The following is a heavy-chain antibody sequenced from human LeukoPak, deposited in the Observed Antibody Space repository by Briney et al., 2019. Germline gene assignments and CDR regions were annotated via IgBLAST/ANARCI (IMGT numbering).Heavy chain of an antibody. CDR2: INPNSGGT. CDR3: ARDQNDYDFWSGYYAYYYYYYMDV. J-gene: IGHJ6*03. Sequence: GASVKASCKASGYTFTGYYMHWVRQAPGQGLEWMGWINPNSGGTNYTQKFQGRVIMTRDTTLSTASMELRRLRSDDPAVYYCARDQNDYDFWSGYYAYYYYYYMDVWGKGTTVTVSS. V-gene: IGHV1-2*02. CDR1: GYTFTGYY. D-gene: IGHD3-3*01.